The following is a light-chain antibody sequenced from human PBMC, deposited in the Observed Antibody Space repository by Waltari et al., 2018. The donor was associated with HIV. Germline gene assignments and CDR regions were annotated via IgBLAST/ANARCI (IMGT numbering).Light chain of an antibody. CDR1: SSNIGAGYD. J-gene: IGLJ3*02. CDR2: CNS. V-gene: IGLV1-40*01. Sequence: QSVLTQPPSVSGAPGQRVTISCTWSSSNIGAGYDVHWYQQLPGTAPKLLIYCNSTRRSGVPDRLACSKSGTSASLAITCLQAEDEADYYCQSYDSSLSGWVFGGGTKLTVL. CDR3: QSYDSSLSGWV.